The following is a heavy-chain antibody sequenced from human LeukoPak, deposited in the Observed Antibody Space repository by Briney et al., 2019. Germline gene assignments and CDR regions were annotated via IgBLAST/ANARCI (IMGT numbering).Heavy chain of an antibody. CDR3: ARYGSIAAAGTFDY. D-gene: IGHD6-13*01. CDR1: GFTFDNYG. J-gene: IGHJ4*02. Sequence: PGGSLRLSCAASGFTFDNYGMTWVRQPPGKGLEWVSGINWNGGSISYADSVKGRFTITRDNAKNSLYLQMNSLRAEDTAVYYCARYGSIAAAGTFDYWGQGTLVTVSS. CDR2: INWNGGSI. V-gene: IGHV3-20*04.